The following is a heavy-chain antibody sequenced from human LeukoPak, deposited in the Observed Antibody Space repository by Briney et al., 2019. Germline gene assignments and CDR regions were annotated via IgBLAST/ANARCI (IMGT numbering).Heavy chain of an antibody. CDR3: ARAYSDKRRYYFDY. Sequence: SQTLSLTCTVSGGSISSGDYYWSWIRQPPGKGLEWIGYIYYSGSTYYNPSLKSRVTISVDTSKNQFSLKLSSVTAADTAVYYCARAYSDKRRYYFDYWGQGTLVTVSS. V-gene: IGHV4-30-4*08. CDR1: GGSISSGDYY. J-gene: IGHJ4*02. D-gene: IGHD2-21*01. CDR2: IYYSGST.